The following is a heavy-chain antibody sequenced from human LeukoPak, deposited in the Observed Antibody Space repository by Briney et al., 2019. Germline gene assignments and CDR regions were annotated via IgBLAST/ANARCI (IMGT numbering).Heavy chain of an antibody. CDR2: IYHSGRVYHNPSLKST. D-gene: IGHD3-22*01. CDR3: ARGLGPTDYDSSGYPYYFDY. J-gene: IGHJ4*02. CDR1: GYSISSGCY. Sequence: PSETLSLTCTVSGYSISSGCYWGWIRQPPGKGLEWIGSIYHSGRVYHNPSLKSTYYNPSLKSRVTMSVDTSKNQFSLMLSSVTAADTAVYYCARGLGPTDYDSSGYPYYFDYWGQGTLVTVSS. V-gene: IGHV4-38-2*02.